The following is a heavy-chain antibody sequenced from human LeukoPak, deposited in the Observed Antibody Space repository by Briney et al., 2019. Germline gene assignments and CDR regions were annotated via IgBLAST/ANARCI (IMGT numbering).Heavy chain of an antibody. J-gene: IGHJ3*02. CDR3: ARRGSRDGYNHGFDI. D-gene: IGHD5-24*01. Sequence: KPSETLSLTCTVSGGSTNSYYWSWIRQPPGKGLEWIWYISYSGSTTYNASPKSRVSISVDTSKNKLSLKLTSVTAAHTAVYYCARRGSRDGYNHGFDIWGQGTMATVSS. CDR2: ISYSGST. V-gene: IGHV4-59*08. CDR1: GGSTNSYY.